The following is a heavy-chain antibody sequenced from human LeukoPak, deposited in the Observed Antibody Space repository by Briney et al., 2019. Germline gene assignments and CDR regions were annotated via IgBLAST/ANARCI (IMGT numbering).Heavy chain of an antibody. CDR1: GFTFSSYG. Sequence: GGSLRLSCAASGFTFSSYGMHWVRQAPGKGLEWVAVISYDGSNKYYADSVKGRFTISRDNSKNTLYLQMNSLKTEDTGVYYCATYRHWVRCGGECYNGVDYWGQGTLVTVSS. D-gene: IGHD2-21*01. CDR2: ISYDGSNK. CDR3: ATYRHWVRCGGECYNGVDY. J-gene: IGHJ4*02. V-gene: IGHV3-30*03.